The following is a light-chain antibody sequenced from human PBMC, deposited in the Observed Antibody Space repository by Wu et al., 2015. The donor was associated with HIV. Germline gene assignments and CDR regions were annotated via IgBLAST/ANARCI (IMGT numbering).Light chain of an antibody. J-gene: IGKJ2*01. V-gene: IGKV3-20*01. CDR3: QHYGTSPYT. CDR1: QIITSSY. Sequence: EVVLTQSPVNLSLSPGERATLSCRASQIITSSYLAWYQQKPGQAPRLLIFGASYRAPGIPDRVSGSGSGTDFTLTISRLEPEDFAVYYCQHYGTSPYTFGQGTKLEIK. CDR2: GAS.